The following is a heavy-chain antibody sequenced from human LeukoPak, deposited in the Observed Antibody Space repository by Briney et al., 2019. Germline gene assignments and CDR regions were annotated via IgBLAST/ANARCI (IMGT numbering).Heavy chain of an antibody. D-gene: IGHD2-2*01. CDR1: GFTFDDYA. J-gene: IGHJ6*02. V-gene: IGHV3-9*01. CDR2: ISWNSGSI. Sequence: GGSLRLSCAASGFTFDDYAMHWVRQAPGKGLEWVSGISWNSGSIGYADSVRGRFTISRDNAKNSLYLQMNSLRAEDTALYYCAKDMGSGYCSSTSRSHRGYVDYYYYGMDVWGQGTTVTVSS. CDR3: AKDMGSGYCSSTSRSHRGYVDYYYYGMDV.